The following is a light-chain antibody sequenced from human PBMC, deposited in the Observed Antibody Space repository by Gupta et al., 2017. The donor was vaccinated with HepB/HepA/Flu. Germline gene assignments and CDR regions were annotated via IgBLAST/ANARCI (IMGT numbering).Light chain of an antibody. J-gene: IGKJ4*01. V-gene: IGKV4-1*01. CDR3: QQYIYLPLT. CDR1: QNLLHSSNNKNR. CDR2: WAS. Sequence: DIVMTQSPDSLAVSLGETATFNCKSSQNLLHSSNNKNRLAWYQQKPGQPPKLLIYWASIRESGVPDRFRGSGSGTDFPLTISTMTAEDVTFYYFQQYIYLPLTFGGETRVELK.